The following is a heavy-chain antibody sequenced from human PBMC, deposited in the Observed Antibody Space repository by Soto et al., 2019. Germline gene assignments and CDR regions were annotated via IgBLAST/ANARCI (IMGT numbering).Heavy chain of an antibody. J-gene: IGHJ4*02. V-gene: IGHV3-21*01. Sequence: GASLSLSCTASGFTFSSFSMNGGCRGTGTVLDWVSSISSSSSYIYYADSVKGRFTISRNNAKNSLYLQMNSLRAEDTAVYYCARLRGAYYDLWSGPDIDYWGQGALIT. CDR2: ISSSSSYI. CDR3: ARLRGAYYDLWSGPDIDY. D-gene: IGHD3-3*01. CDR1: GFTFSSFS.